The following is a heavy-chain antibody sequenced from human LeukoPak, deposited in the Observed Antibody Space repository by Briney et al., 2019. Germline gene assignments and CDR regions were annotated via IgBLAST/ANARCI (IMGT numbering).Heavy chain of an antibody. D-gene: IGHD6-19*01. CDR3: ASQYSSGWYGTNYYYYGMDV. CDR1: GGSVSSGSYY. CDR2: IYYSGST. J-gene: IGHJ6*02. V-gene: IGHV4-61*01. Sequence: EASETLSLTCTVSGGSVSSGSYYWSWIRQPPGKGLEWIGYIYYSGSTNYNPSLKSRVTISVDTSKDQFSLKLSSVTAADTAVYYCASQYSSGWYGTNYYYYGMDVWGQGTTVTVSS.